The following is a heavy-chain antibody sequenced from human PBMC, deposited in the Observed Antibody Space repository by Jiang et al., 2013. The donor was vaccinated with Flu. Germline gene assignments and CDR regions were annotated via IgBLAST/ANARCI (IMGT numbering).Heavy chain of an antibody. CDR3: AHTRGVGGENIAARRYLNWFDP. Sequence: PTQTLTLTCTFSGFSLSTSGVGVGWIRQPPGKALEWLALIYWNDDKRYSPSLKSRLTITKDTSKNQVVLTMTNMDPVDTATYYCAHTRGVGGENIAARRYLNWFDPWGQGTLVTVSS. D-gene: IGHD6-6*01. J-gene: IGHJ5*02. V-gene: IGHV2-5*01. CDR2: IYWNDDK. CDR1: GFSLSTSGVG.